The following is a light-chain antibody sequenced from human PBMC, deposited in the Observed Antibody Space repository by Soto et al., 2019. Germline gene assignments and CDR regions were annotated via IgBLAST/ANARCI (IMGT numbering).Light chain of an antibody. J-gene: IGLJ2*01. CDR3: SSYAGSNNWV. V-gene: IGLV2-8*01. CDR1: SSDVGGYNY. CDR2: DVS. Sequence: QSALTQPASVSGSPGQSITISCTGTSSDVGGYNYVSWYQQHPGKAPKLMIYDVSKRPSGVPDRFSGSKSGNTASLTVSGLQAEDEVDYYCSSYAGSNNWVFGGGTKLTVL.